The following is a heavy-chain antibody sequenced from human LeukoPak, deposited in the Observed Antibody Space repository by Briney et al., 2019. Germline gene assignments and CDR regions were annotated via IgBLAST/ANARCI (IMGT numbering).Heavy chain of an antibody. Sequence: ASVKVSCTASGGTFSSYAISWVRQAPGQGLEWMGRIIPILGIANYAQKFQGRVTITADKSTSSAYMELSSLRSEDTAVYYCAREGVRQGDIVATVTHFDYWGQGTLVTVSS. CDR3: AREGVRQGDIVATVTHFDY. D-gene: IGHD5-12*01. CDR1: GGTFSSYA. V-gene: IGHV1-69*04. CDR2: IIPILGIA. J-gene: IGHJ4*02.